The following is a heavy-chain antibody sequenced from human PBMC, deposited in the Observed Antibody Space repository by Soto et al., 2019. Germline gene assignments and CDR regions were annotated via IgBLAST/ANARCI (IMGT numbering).Heavy chain of an antibody. CDR1: GGSISSGGYY. J-gene: IGHJ5*02. CDR3: ARRSETSGNWPSHSNWFAP. V-gene: IGHV4-31*03. CDR2: IYHSGST. Sequence: PSETLSLTCTVPGGSISSGGYYWSWIRQHPGKGLEWIGYIYHSGSTLYNPSLKSRVTMSVGTSKNQFSLKLSSVTAADTAIYYCARRSETSGNWPSHSNWFAPWGQGTLVTVSS. D-gene: IGHD1-1*01.